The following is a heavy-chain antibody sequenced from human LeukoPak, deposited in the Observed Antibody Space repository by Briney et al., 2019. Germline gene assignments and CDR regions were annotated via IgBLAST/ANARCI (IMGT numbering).Heavy chain of an antibody. J-gene: IGHJ6*03. V-gene: IGHV1-24*01. CDR1: GYTLTELS. CDR3: ARGCRIAARPKSQRYYYYYMDV. CDR2: FDPEDGET. Sequence: ASVKVSCKVSGYTLTELSMHWVRQAPGKGLEWMGGFDPEDGETIYAQKFQGRVTMTEDTSTDTAYMELSSLRSEDTAVYDCARGCRIAARPKSQRYYYYYMDVWGKGTTVTVSS. D-gene: IGHD6-6*01.